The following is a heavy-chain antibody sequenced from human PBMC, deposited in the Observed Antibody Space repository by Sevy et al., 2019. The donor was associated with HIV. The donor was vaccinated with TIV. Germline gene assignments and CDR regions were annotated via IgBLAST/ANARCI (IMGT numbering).Heavy chain of an antibody. CDR1: GFTLSSYG. CDR2: ISYDGSNK. J-gene: IGHJ6*02. Sequence: GGSLRLSCPASGFTLSSYGMHWVRQAPGKGLEWVAVISYDGSNKYYAYSVKGRFTISRDNSKNTLYLQMNSLRAEDTAVYYCAKAKGRGYYDSSGYDHYYYYYGMDVWGQGTTVTVSS. D-gene: IGHD3-22*01. CDR3: AKAKGRGYYDSSGYDHYYYYYGMDV. V-gene: IGHV3-30*18.